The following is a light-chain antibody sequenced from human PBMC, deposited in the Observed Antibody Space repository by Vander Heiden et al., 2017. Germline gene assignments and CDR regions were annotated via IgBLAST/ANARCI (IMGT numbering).Light chain of an antibody. CDR3: QQYNNWPPAYT. CDR2: GAS. CDR1: RRVSSN. Sequence: EIVMTQSPATLSVSPGERATLSCRASRRVSSNLVWYQQRPGQPPRLLIYGASTRATGIPARFSGSGSGTEFTLTISSLQSEDFAVYYCQQYNNWPPAYTFGQGTKLEIK. J-gene: IGKJ2*01. V-gene: IGKV3-15*01.